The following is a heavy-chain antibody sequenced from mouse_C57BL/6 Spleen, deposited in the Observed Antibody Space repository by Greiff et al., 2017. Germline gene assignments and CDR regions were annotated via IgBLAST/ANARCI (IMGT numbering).Heavy chain of an antibody. D-gene: IGHD2-5*01. CDR3: ARDDYSNSLDY. CDR2: ISDGGSYT. CDR1: GFTFSSYA. V-gene: IGHV5-4*01. J-gene: IGHJ2*01. Sequence: EVQLVESGGGLVKPGGSLKLSCAASGFTFSSYAMSWVRQTPEKRLEWVATISDGGSYTYYPDNVKGRCTISRDNAKNNLYLQMSHLKSEDTAMYYCARDDYSNSLDYWGQGTTLTVSS.